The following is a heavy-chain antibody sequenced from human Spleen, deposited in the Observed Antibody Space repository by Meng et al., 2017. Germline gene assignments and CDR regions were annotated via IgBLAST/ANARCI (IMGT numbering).Heavy chain of an antibody. CDR3: AREVRRGWFDP. CDR2: IRPYDGDT. Sequence: QGQLVQSGVGVTKPGAAVKVSCEASGYPLSGDGFSWFRQAPGQGLEWMGWIRPYDGDTSYAQKVQGRVTMTTDASTSTAYMELSGLRSDDTAVYYCAREVRRGWFDPWGQGTLVTVSS. CDR1: GYPLSGDG. J-gene: IGHJ5*02. V-gene: IGHV1-18*01. D-gene: IGHD3-10*01.